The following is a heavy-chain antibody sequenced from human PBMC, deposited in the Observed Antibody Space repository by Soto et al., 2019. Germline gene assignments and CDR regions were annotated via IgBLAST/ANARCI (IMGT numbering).Heavy chain of an antibody. Sequence: EGQLVESGGGLVKPGESLRLSCEVSGITINTAWMSWVRQAPGKGLEWVGRIKTKNDGETTEFAAAVDGRFSISRDDSRNTIYLQMNSLRTEDTAVYYCSREWWGDFAWDQGSLVTVSS. CDR1: GITINTAW. V-gene: IGHV3-15*01. D-gene: IGHD2-8*01. J-gene: IGHJ4*02. CDR3: SREWWGDFA. CDR2: IKTKNDGETT.